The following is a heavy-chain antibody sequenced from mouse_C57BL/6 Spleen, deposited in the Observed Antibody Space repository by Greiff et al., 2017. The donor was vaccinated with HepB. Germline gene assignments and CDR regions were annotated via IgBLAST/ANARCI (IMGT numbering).Heavy chain of an antibody. CDR2: IDPETGGT. CDR1: GYTFTDYE. J-gene: IGHJ2*01. D-gene: IGHD1-1*01. Sequence: QVQLQQSGAELVRPGASVTLSCKASGYTFTDYEMHWVKQTPVHGLEWIGAIDPETGGTAYNQKFKGKAILTADKSSSTAYMELRSLTSEDSAVYYCTNRSSPYYFDYWGQGTTLTVSS. V-gene: IGHV1-15*01. CDR3: TNRSSPYYFDY.